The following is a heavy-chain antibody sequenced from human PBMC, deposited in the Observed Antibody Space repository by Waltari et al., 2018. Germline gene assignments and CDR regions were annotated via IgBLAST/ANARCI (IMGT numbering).Heavy chain of an antibody. CDR3: ARSGDTAMLVPTYYYYGMDV. Sequence: QVQLVQSGAEVKKPGASVKVSCKASGYTFTSYYMHWVRQAPGQGLEWMGIINPSGGSTSYAQKFQGRVTMTRDTSTSTVYMELSSLRSEDTAVYYCARSGDTAMLVPTYYYYGMDVWGQGTTVTVSS. V-gene: IGHV1-46*01. CDR2: INPSGGST. CDR1: GYTFTSYY. J-gene: IGHJ6*02. D-gene: IGHD5-18*01.